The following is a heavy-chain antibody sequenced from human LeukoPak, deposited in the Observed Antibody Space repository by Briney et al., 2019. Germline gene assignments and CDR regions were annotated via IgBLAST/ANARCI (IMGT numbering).Heavy chain of an antibody. CDR3: AKPLTSWFFDL. J-gene: IGHJ2*01. D-gene: IGHD3-3*01. CDR2: ISGSGSST. V-gene: IGHV3-23*01. Sequence: GGSLRLSCAASGLSVRGNYMSWVRQAPGKGLEWVSTISGSGSSTYYADSVKGRFTISRDNSKNTLYLQMNSLRAEDTALYYCAKPLTSWFFDLWGRGTLVTVSS. CDR1: GLSVRGNY.